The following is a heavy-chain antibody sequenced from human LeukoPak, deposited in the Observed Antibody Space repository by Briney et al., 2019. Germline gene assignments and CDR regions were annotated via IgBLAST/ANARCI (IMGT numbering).Heavy chain of an antibody. CDR2: ISGSGGST. Sequence: GGSLRLSCAASGFTFSSYAMSWVRQAPGKGLEWVSAISGSGGSTYYADSVKGRFTISRDNSKNTLYLQMNSLRAEDTAVYYCAKDRGLRRYFDWLSDDYFDYWGQGTLVTVSS. CDR3: AKDRGLRRYFDWLSDDYFDY. J-gene: IGHJ4*02. V-gene: IGHV3-23*01. CDR1: GFTFSSYA. D-gene: IGHD3-9*01.